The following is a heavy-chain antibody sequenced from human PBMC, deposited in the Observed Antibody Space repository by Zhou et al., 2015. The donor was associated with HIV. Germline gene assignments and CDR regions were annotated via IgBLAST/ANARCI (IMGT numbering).Heavy chain of an antibody. Sequence: EVHLVESGGRLVQPGRSLRLSCAASGFNFNDFAMHWVRQGPGKGPEWVSGINWNSGTKGYADSVRGRFIISRDNADNSVFLQMNNLRPEDTAVYYCARAASLDYYYMDVWGKGTTVTVSS. CDR1: GFNFNDFA. J-gene: IGHJ6*03. V-gene: IGHV3-9*01. CDR3: ARAASLDYYYMDV. D-gene: IGHD6-25*01. CDR2: INWNSGTK.